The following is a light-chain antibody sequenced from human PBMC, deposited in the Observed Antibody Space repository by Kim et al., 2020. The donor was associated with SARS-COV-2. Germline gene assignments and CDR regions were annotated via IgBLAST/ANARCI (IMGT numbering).Light chain of an antibody. J-gene: IGLJ3*02. CDR2: DVT. V-gene: IGLV2-14*03. Sequence: GQSITISCTGTRSDVGAYNYVSWYQQHPGKAPKFMIYDVTKRPSGVSNRFSGSKCGNTASLTISGLQADDEADYYCSSYTTSSTWVFGGGTQLTVL. CDR1: RSDVGAYNY. CDR3: SSYTTSSTWV.